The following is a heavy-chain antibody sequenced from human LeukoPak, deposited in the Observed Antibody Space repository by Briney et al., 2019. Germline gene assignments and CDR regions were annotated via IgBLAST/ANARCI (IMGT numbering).Heavy chain of an antibody. CDR3: ARGSGSGVSYPFDY. J-gene: IGHJ4*02. V-gene: IGHV1-46*01. CDR2: IDPSGGST. D-gene: IGHD3-16*02. Sequence: GASVKVSCKASGYTFTSYYMHGVRQAPGQGLEWIGIIDPSGGSTSYAQKFQGRVTMTRDTSTSTVYMELSSLGSEDTAVYYCARGSGSGVSYPFDYWGQGTLVTVSS. CDR1: GYTFTSYY.